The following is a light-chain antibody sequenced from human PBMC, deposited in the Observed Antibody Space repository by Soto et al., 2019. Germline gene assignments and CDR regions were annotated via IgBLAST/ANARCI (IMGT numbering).Light chain of an antibody. CDR2: KAS. Sequence: IQTPQSPSTLSASVGDRITITCRASQNIRSWLAWYQQKPGKAPKVPIYKASSLESGVPSKVSCSGSGTEFPLTISSLQPDDFPIYFCQQYNSDVLTFGGGTKVEI. V-gene: IGKV1-5*03. CDR1: QNIRSW. CDR3: QQYNSDVLT. J-gene: IGKJ4*01.